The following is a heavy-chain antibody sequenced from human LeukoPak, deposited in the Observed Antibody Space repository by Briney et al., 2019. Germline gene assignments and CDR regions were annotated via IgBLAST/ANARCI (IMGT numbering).Heavy chain of an antibody. J-gene: IGHJ3*02. CDR1: GGTFSSYA. CDR3: ARSPTAGYSSSDYAFDI. CDR2: IIPIFGTA. D-gene: IGHD6-13*01. Sequence: SVKVSCKASGGTFSSYAINWVRQAPGQGLEWMGGIIPIFGTANYAQKFQGRVTITADESTSTAYMELSSLRSEDTAVYYCARSPTAGYSSSDYAFDIWGQGKMVTVSS. V-gene: IGHV1-69*13.